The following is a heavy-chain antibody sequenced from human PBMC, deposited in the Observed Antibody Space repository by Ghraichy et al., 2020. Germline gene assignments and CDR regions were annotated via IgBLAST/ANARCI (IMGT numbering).Heavy chain of an antibody. J-gene: IGHJ4*02. D-gene: IGHD3-22*01. CDR1: GFTFSDYY. Sequence: GESLNISCAASGFTFSDYYMSWIRQAPGKGLEWVSYISSSYSSYTNYADSVKGRFTISRDNAKNSLYLQMNSLRAEDTAVYYCARDAPYYSDSSGYYDYWGQGTLVTVSS. V-gene: IGHV3-11*06. CDR3: ARDAPYYSDSSGYYDY. CDR2: ISSSYSSYT.